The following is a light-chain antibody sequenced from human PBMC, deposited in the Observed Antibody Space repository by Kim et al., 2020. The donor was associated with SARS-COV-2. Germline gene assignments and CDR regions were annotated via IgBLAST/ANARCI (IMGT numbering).Light chain of an antibody. Sequence: SASVGDRVTITCRASQSLSGWLAWYQQKPGTAPKLLIYKASNLERGVPSRFGGIGSGTEYTLTITGLQPDDFGVYFCQQYDTYPYTFGQGTKLEI. CDR1: QSLSGW. CDR3: QQYDTYPYT. V-gene: IGKV1-5*03. J-gene: IGKJ2*01. CDR2: KAS.